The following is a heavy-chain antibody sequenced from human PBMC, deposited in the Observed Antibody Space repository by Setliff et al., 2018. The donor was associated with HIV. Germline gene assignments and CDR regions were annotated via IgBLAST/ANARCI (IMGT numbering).Heavy chain of an antibody. CDR2: SIPIFGTA. J-gene: IGHJ3*02. Sequence: SVKVSCKASGGTYSSYAISWVRQDPGQGLEWMGGSIPIFGTANYAHKFQGRVTITTDESTSTAYMELSSLRSEDTAVYSCARGPDDSGGDDGAFDIWGQGTMVTVSS. V-gene: IGHV1-69*05. D-gene: IGHD2-21*02. CDR1: GGTYSSYA. CDR3: ARGPDDSGGDDGAFDI.